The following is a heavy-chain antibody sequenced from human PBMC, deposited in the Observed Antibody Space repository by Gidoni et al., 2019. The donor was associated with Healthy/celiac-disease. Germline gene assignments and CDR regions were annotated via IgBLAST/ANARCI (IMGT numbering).Heavy chain of an antibody. V-gene: IGHV5-51*01. CDR1: GDSFTSYW. CDR3: ARWLVVAGGWFDP. J-gene: IGHJ5*02. D-gene: IGHD3-22*01. Sequence: EVQLVQSGAEVKKPGESLKIYRKGSGDSFTSYWIGWVRQMPGKGLEWMGIISPGDSDTRYSPSFQGQVTISADKSISTAYLQWSSLKASDTAMYYCARWLVVAGGWFDPWGQGTLVTVSS. CDR2: ISPGDSDT.